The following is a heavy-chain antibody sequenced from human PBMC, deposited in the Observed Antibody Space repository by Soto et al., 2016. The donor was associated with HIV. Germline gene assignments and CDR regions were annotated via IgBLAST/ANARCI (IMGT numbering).Heavy chain of an antibody. CDR3: AKEALRSGSYYGTLE. Sequence: EVQLVESGGGVVQPGGSLRLSCAASGFTFDDYAMHWVRQAPGKGLEWVSLISGDGGSTYYADSVKGRFTISRDNSKNSLYLQMNSLRTEDTALYYCAKEALRSGSYYGTLEWGQGTLVTVSS. V-gene: IGHV3-43*02. CDR1: GFTFDDYA. CDR2: ISGDGGST. J-gene: IGHJ4*02. D-gene: IGHD1-26*01.